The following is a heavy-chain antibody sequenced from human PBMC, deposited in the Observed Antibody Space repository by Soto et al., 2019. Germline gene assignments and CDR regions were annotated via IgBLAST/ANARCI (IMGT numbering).Heavy chain of an antibody. D-gene: IGHD6-13*01. V-gene: IGHV3-72*01. Sequence: GGSLRLSCAASGFTFSDHYMDWVRQAPGKGLEWVGRIKNKANSYTTEYAAPVKDRFTISRDESTNSVFLQMNSLKTEDTAGNFCTSGRMGSSSYSDY. J-gene: IGHJ4*03. CDR1: GFTFSDHY. CDR2: IKNKANSYTT. CDR3: TSGRMGSSSYSDY.